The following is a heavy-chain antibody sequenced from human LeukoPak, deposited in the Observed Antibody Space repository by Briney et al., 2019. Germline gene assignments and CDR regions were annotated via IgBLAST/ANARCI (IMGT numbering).Heavy chain of an antibody. CDR2: INHSGST. V-gene: IGHV4-34*01. J-gene: IGHJ5*02. CDR1: GFTFGDYV. Sequence: GSLRLSCTASGFTFGDYVMSWVRQDPGKGLEGIGEINHSGSTNYNPSLKSRVTISVDTSKNQFSLKLSSVTAADTAVYYCARHNRLLSANLDPWGQGTLVTVSS. CDR3: ARHNRLLSANLDP. D-gene: IGHD3-10*01.